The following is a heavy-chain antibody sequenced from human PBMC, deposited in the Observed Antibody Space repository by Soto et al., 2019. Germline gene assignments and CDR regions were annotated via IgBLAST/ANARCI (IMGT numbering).Heavy chain of an antibody. CDR2: IYYSGST. Sequence: SETLSLTCTVSGGSISSSSYYWGWIRQPPGKGLEWIGSIYYSGSTYYNPSLKSRVTISVDTSKNQFSLKLSSVTAADTAVYYCARHKYSSSYGVAYYYYGMDVWGQGTTVTVSS. CDR1: GGSISSSSYY. CDR3: ARHKYSSSYGVAYYYYGMDV. J-gene: IGHJ6*02. V-gene: IGHV4-39*01. D-gene: IGHD6-6*01.